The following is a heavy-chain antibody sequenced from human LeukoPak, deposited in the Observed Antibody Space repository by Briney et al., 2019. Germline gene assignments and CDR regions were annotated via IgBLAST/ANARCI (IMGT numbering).Heavy chain of an antibody. CDR1: GGTFSSYA. J-gene: IGHJ4*02. V-gene: IGHV1-69*05. CDR3: ARGRLRFLEWLPFDY. D-gene: IGHD3-3*01. Sequence: GASVKVSCKASGGTFSSYATSWVRQAPGQGLEWMGGIIPIFGTANYAQKFQGRVTITTDESTSTAYMELSSLRSEDTAVYYCARGRLRFLEWLPFDYWGQGTLVTVSS. CDR2: IIPIFGTA.